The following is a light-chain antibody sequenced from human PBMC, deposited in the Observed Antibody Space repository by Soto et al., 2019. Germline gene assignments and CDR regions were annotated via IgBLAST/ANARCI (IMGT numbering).Light chain of an antibody. CDR1: NIGTKN. J-gene: IGLJ2*01. V-gene: IGLV3-21*02. CDR3: QVWDNSSDHPV. Sequence: SYELTQPPSVSVAPGQTARITCGGNNIGTKNVHWYQQKPGQAPVLVVYDDSDRPSGIPERFSGSNSRNTATLTISRVEAGDEADYYCQVWDNSSDHPVFGGGTKLTVL. CDR2: DDS.